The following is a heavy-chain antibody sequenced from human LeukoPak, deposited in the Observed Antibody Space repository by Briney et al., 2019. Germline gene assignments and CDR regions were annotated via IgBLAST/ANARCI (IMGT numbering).Heavy chain of an antibody. CDR2: IYYSGST. V-gene: IGHV4-39*01. CDR3: ARIAATYFDY. CDR1: GGSISSSSYY. J-gene: IGHJ4*02. D-gene: IGHD6-25*01. Sequence: ETLSLTCTVSGGSISSSSYYWGWFRQPPGKGLEWIGSIYYSGSTYYNPSLKSRVTISVDTSKNQFSLKLSSVTAADTAVYYCARIAATYFDYWGQGTLVTVSS.